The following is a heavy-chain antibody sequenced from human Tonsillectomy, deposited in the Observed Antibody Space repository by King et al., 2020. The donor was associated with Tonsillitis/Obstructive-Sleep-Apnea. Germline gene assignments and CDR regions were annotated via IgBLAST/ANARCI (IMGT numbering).Heavy chain of an antibody. Sequence: QLVQSGGGVVQPGRSLRLSCAASGFTFSSYGMHWVRQAPGKGLEWVAGVWYDRSNKYYADSVKGRFTISRDNSKNTLYLQMNSLRAEDTAVYYCARDIGGSFYYFDYWGQGTLVTVSS. D-gene: IGHD1-26*01. V-gene: IGHV3-33*01. CDR2: VWYDRSNK. CDR1: GFTFSSYG. CDR3: ARDIGGSFYYFDY. J-gene: IGHJ4*02.